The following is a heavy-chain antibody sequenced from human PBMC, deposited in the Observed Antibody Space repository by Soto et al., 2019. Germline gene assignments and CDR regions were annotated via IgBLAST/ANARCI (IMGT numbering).Heavy chain of an antibody. V-gene: IGHV3-15*01. CDR3: TTDRVAAAAYYFDY. Sequence: LRLSCAASGFTFSNAWMSWVRQAPGKGLEWVGRIKSKTDGGTTDYAAPVKGRFAISRDDSKNTLYLQMNSLKTEDTAVYYCTTDRVAAAAYYFDYWGQGTLVTVSS. D-gene: IGHD6-25*01. CDR1: GFTFSNAW. J-gene: IGHJ4*02. CDR2: IKSKTDGGTT.